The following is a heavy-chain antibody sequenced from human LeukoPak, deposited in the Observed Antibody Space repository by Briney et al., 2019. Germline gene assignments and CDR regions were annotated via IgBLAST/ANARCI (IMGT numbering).Heavy chain of an antibody. V-gene: IGHV4-4*02. CDR3: AREGGFYRPLYY. J-gene: IGHJ4*02. CDR2: VHLDGRT. Sequence: PSETLSLTCAVSGGSFYSNNWWTWFRQPPGKGLEWIGEVHLDGRTNYNPSLTGRLTMSVDLYENHISLKLTSVTAAGTAVYYCAREGGFYRPLYYSGQGTLVTVSS. CDR1: GGSFYSNNW. D-gene: IGHD3-3*01.